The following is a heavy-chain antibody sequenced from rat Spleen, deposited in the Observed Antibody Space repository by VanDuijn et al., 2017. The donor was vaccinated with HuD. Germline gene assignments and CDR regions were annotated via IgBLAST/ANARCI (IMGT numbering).Heavy chain of an antibody. CDR2: IIYDGTYT. D-gene: IGHD1-9*01. J-gene: IGHJ3*01. CDR3: ARQGYGYTFAD. CDR1: GFTFSDYA. V-gene: IGHV5-17*01. Sequence: EVQLVESGGGFVQPGRSLKLSCAASGFTFSDYAMAWVRQAPKKGLEWVATIIYDGTYTYYRDSVKGRFTLSRDNAETTLYLQMDSLRSEDTATYYCARQGYGYTFADWGQGTLVTVSS.